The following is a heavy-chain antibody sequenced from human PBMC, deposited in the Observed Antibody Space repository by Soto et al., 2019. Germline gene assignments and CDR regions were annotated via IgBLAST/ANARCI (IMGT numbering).Heavy chain of an antibody. CDR1: GFTFSNAW. CDR2: IKSKTDGVTT. CDR3: TTGPGGITMIVVAETDY. J-gene: IGHJ4*02. D-gene: IGHD3-22*01. Sequence: PGGSLRLSCAASGFTFSNAWMSWVRQAPGKGLEWVGRIKSKTDGVTTDYAAPVKGRFTISRDDSKNTLYLQMNSLKTEDTAVYYCTTGPGGITMIVVAETDYWGQGT. V-gene: IGHV3-15*01.